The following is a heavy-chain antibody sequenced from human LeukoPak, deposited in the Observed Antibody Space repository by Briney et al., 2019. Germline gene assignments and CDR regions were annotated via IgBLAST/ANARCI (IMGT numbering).Heavy chain of an antibody. CDR2: INHSGST. V-gene: IGHV4-34*01. Sequence: PSGTLSLTCAVYGGSLSGYYWSWVRHPPGKGLEWIVDINHSGSTNYSPSLKSRVTISVDTSKNQFSLKLSSVTAADTAVYYCARVFLSPGSRQWLVRGWFDPWGQGTLVTVSS. CDR3: ARVFLSPGSRQWLVRGWFDP. J-gene: IGHJ5*02. D-gene: IGHD6-19*01. CDR1: GGSLSGYY.